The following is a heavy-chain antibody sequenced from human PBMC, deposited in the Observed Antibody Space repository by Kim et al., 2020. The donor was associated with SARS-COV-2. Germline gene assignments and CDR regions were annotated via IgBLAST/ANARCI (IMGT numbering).Heavy chain of an antibody. CDR3: AIVATSPWPHYLGLDV. Sequence: GGSLRLSCAASGFTFSSYSMNWVRQAPGKGLEWVSYITSSSSTIYYADSVKGRFTISRDNSKNTLYLQMNSLRAEDTAVYYCAIVATSPWPHYLGLDVWG. D-gene: IGHD5-12*01. V-gene: IGHV3-48*04. J-gene: IGHJ6*01. CDR1: GFTFSSYS. CDR2: ITSSSSTI.